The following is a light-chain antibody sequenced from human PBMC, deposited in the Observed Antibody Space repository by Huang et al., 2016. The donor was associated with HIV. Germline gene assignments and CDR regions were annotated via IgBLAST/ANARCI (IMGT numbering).Light chain of an antibody. Sequence: EIVMTQSPLSLSVTPGQPASISCKSTQSLLYSDGKTNFCWYLHKAVQAPQLLIYEVSNRFAGVPDRFSGSGSGTDFTLKISRVEAEDVGLYYCMQSKQLPPTFGPGTRVDIK. CDR3: MQSKQLPPT. CDR1: QSLLYSDGKTN. V-gene: IGKV2D-29*01. CDR2: EVS. J-gene: IGKJ1*01.